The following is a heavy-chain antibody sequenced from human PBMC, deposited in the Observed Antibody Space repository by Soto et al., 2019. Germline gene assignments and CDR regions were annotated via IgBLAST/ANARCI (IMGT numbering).Heavy chain of an antibody. D-gene: IGHD2-8*02. V-gene: IGHV4-39*07. CDR3: ARDKITGLFDY. CDR2: IYYSGNT. J-gene: IGHJ4*02. Sequence: SGPTLVNPTQTLTLTCTFSGFSLNTSGVGVGRIRQPPGKGLEWIGSIYYSGNTYYNPSLKSRFSISVDTSKNQFSLKLTSVTAADTAVYYCARDKITGLFDYWGQGTLVTVSS. CDR1: GFSLNTSGVG.